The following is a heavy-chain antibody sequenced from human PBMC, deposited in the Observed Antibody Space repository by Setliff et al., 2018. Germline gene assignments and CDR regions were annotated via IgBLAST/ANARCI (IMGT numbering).Heavy chain of an antibody. CDR3: ARVALVVVIRNAFDI. V-gene: IGHV4-39*07. CDR1: GDSISTSSYY. J-gene: IGHJ3*02. D-gene: IGHD2-21*01. CDR2: IYYRGST. Sequence: SETLSLTCSASGDSISTSSYYWGWIRQPPGKGLEWIGSIYYRGSTYHNPSLKSRVTVSADTSKNQFSLKLSSVTAADTAVYYCARVALVVVIRNAFDIWGQGTMVTVSS.